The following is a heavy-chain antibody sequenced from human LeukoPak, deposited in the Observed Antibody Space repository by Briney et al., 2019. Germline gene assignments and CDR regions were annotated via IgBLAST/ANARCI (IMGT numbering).Heavy chain of an antibody. CDR3: AKDIQNRYSSSWYPPAFDY. J-gene: IGHJ4*02. CDR2: IKQDGSEK. V-gene: IGHV3-7*01. CDR1: GFTFSSYW. D-gene: IGHD6-13*01. Sequence: PGGSLRLSCAASGFTFSSYWMSWVRQAPGKGLEWVANIKQDGSEKYYVDSVKGRFTISRDNAKNSLYLQMNSLRAEDTAVYYCAKDIQNRYSSSWYPPAFDYWGQGTLVTVSS.